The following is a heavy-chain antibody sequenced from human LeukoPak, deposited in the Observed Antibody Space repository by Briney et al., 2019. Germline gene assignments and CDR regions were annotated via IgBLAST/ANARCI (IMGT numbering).Heavy chain of an antibody. CDR3: ARGDRGYSYAVLFDY. V-gene: IGHV1-8*01. CDR2: MNPNSGNT. CDR1: GYTFNSYG. Sequence: ASVKVSCKAFGYTFNSYGISWVRQAPGQGLEWMGWMNPNSGNTGYAQKFQGRVTMTRNTSISTAYMELSSLRSEDTAVYYCARGDRGYSYAVLFDYWGQGTLVTVSS. D-gene: IGHD5-18*01. J-gene: IGHJ4*02.